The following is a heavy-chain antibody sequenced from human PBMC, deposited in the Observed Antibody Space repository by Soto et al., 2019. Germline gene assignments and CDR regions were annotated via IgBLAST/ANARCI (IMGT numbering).Heavy chain of an antibody. CDR3: AKADSNYAGRFSYYYMDV. V-gene: IGHV1-18*01. Sequence: QVQLVQSGTEVKKPGASVKVSCKASGYTFRSYGISWVRQAPGQGLEWMGWISGYNGNTHYSLKFQGKVTMTTDTSTSTAYMELRNLRSDDTAVYYCAKADSNYAGRFSYYYMDVWGTGTMVTVSS. J-gene: IGHJ6*03. CDR1: GYTFRSYG. D-gene: IGHD4-4*01. CDR2: ISGYNGNT.